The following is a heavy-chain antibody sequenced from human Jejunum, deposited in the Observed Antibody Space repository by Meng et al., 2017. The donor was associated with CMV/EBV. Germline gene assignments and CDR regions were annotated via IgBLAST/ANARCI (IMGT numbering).Heavy chain of an antibody. Sequence: ASGVTFSSYAISWVRQAPEQGLEWIGRIIPVLGIANYAQNFQGRVTITADKSTSTAYMELSSLRSEDTAIYYCATVTSFYDYSMNVWGQGTTVTVSS. V-gene: IGHV1-69*04. CDR2: IIPVLGIA. J-gene: IGHJ6*02. CDR1: GVTFSSYA. D-gene: IGHD2-21*02. CDR3: ATVTSFYDYSMNV.